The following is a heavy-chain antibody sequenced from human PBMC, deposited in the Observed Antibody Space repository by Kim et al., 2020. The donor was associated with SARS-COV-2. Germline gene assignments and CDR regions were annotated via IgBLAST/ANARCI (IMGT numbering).Heavy chain of an antibody. CDR1: GFTFSGSA. CDR2: IRSKANSYAT. J-gene: IGHJ4*02. Sequence: GGSLRLSCAASGFTFSGSAMHWVRQASGKGLEWVGRIRSKANSYATAYAASVKGRFTISRDDSKNTAYLQMNSLKTEDTAVYYCTPSGIAAAGKGDYWGQGTLVTVSS. D-gene: IGHD6-13*01. CDR3: TPSGIAAAGKGDY. V-gene: IGHV3-73*01.